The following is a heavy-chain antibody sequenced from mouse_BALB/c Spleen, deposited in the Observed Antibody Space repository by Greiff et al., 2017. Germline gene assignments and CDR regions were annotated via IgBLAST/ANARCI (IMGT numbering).Heavy chain of an antibody. V-gene: IGHV2-9*02. CDR1: GFSLTSYG. D-gene: IGHD2-10*01. Sequence: VMLVESGPGLVAPSQSLSITCTVSGFSLTSYGVHWVRQTPGKGLEWLGVIWAGGSTNYNSDLMSRLSISKDNSKSQVFLKMSSLQTDDTAMYYCARALLDWYFDVWGAGTTVTVSS. CDR2: IWAGGST. CDR3: ARALLDWYFDV. J-gene: IGHJ1*01.